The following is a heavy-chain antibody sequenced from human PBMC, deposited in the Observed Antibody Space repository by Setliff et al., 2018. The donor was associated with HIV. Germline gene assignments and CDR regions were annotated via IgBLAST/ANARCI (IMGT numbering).Heavy chain of an antibody. Sequence: ASVKVSCKASGYTFTSYGVSWVRQAPGQGLEWMGLISGYNGWTKYPQKFQGRVTMTTDTSTSTVYMELTSLTSDDTAVYYCARWVDDNSEGSYYHYMDVWGNGASVTVPS. V-gene: IGHV1-18*01. D-gene: IGHD6-25*01. CDR1: GYTFTSYG. J-gene: IGHJ6*03. CDR3: ARWVDDNSEGSYYHYMDV. CDR2: ISGYNGWT.